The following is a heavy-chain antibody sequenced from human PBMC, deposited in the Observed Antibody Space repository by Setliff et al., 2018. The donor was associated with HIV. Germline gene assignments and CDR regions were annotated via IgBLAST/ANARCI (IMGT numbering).Heavy chain of an antibody. Sequence: GGSLRLSCAASGFTFSSFGMHWVRQAPGKGLEWVAVIWYDGTNTNYADSVKGRFTISRDNSKNTVYLEMDSLRSEDTAVYYCAKADDGAAAGPAPWGQGTLVTVSS. CDR1: GFTFSSFG. D-gene: IGHD6-13*01. J-gene: IGHJ5*01. CDR2: IWYDGTNT. V-gene: IGHV3-33*06. CDR3: AKADDGAAAGPAP.